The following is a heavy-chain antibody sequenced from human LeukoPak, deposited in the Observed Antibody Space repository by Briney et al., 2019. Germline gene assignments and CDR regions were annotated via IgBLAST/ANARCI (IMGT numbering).Heavy chain of an antibody. CDR1: GYSINSGYY. CDR3: ARVGAAGNNVADY. Sequence: SETLSLTCTVSGYSINSGYYWAWIRQPPGKALEYIGSIYHSGSTYYNPSLKSRVTISVDTSKNQFSLKLSSVTAADTAVYYCARVGAAGNNVADYWGQGTLVTVSS. CDR2: IYHSGST. V-gene: IGHV4-38-2*02. J-gene: IGHJ4*02. D-gene: IGHD6-13*01.